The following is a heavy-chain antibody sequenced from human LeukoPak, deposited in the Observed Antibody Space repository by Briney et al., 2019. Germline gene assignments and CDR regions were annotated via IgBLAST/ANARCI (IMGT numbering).Heavy chain of an antibody. CDR2: IYYSGST. J-gene: IGHJ3*02. D-gene: IGHD4-17*01. V-gene: IGHV4-59*01. Sequence: PSETLSLTCTVSGGSISSYYWSWIRQPPGKGLEWIGYIYYSGSTHYNPSLKSRVTISVDTSKNQFSLKLSSVTAADTAVYYCARDADDYGDYLDAFDIWGQGTMVTVSS. CDR3: ARDADDYGDYLDAFDI. CDR1: GGSISSYY.